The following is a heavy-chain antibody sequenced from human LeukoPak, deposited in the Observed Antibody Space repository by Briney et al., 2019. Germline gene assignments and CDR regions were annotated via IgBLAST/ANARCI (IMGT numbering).Heavy chain of an antibody. CDR2: IYYSGST. J-gene: IGHJ4*02. Sequence: PSETLSLTRIVCRGSISSYYWSWIRPPPGKGLEWVGYIYYSGSTNYNPSLKSRVTISVDTSKNHFSLKLSSVTAADTAVYYCARDARRRDGYNYAEVWGEGTLVTVSS. D-gene: IGHD5-24*01. CDR3: ARDARRRDGYNYAEV. V-gene: IGHV4-59*01. CDR1: RGSISSYY.